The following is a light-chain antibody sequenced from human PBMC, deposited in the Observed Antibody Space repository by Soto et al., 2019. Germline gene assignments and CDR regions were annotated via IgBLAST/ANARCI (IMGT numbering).Light chain of an antibody. Sequence: DIQMTQSPSSLSASVGDRVTITCRASQSISSYLNWYQQKPGKAPKLLIYAASSLQSGVPSRFSGSGSGTDFTLTISSLQPEDFATCYCQQSYSTPITFGQGTRLEN. CDR3: QQSYSTPIT. J-gene: IGKJ5*01. CDR1: QSISSY. V-gene: IGKV1-39*01. CDR2: AAS.